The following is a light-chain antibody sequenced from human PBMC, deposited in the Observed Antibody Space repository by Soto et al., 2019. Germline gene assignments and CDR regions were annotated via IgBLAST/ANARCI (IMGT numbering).Light chain of an antibody. Sequence: EIVLTQSPGTLSLSPGERATLSCRASQSVSSNLAWYQQKPGQAPRLLIYGASSRATGIPVRFSGSGSGTEFTLTISSLQSEDFAVYYCQQYNNWPLTFGQGTRLENK. CDR3: QQYNNWPLT. J-gene: IGKJ5*01. CDR1: QSVSSN. CDR2: GAS. V-gene: IGKV3-15*01.